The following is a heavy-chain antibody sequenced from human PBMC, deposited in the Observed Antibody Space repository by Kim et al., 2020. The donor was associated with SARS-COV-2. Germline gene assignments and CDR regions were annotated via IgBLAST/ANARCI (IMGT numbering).Heavy chain of an antibody. CDR3: AREKVGGYFDY. D-gene: IGHD3-10*01. V-gene: IGHV1-46*01. J-gene: IGHJ4*02. Sequence: AQKFQGRVTMTRDTSTNTVYLDRSSLGSEDTTVYYCAREKVGGYFDYWGQGTLVTVSS.